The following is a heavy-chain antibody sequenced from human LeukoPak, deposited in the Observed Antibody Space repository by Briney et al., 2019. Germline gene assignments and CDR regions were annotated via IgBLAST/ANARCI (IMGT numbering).Heavy chain of an antibody. D-gene: IGHD2-2*01. CDR1: GFTFDDYG. CDR2: INWNGGST. Sequence: PGGSLRLSCAASGFTFDDYGMSWVRQAPGKGLEWVSGINWNGGSTGYADSVKGRFTISRDNAKNSLYLQMNSLRAEDTALYYCAXXRPVQXXXXXXXXXMXAXDXWGQXTMV. J-gene: IGHJ3*02. CDR3: AXXRPVQXXXXXXXXXMXAXDX. V-gene: IGHV3-20*04.